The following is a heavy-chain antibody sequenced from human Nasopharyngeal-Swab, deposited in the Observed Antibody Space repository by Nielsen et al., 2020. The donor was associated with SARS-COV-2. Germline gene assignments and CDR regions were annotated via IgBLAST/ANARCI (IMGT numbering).Heavy chain of an antibody. CDR3: ARGASIYYYYYGMDV. CDR1: GYTFTGYY. J-gene: IGHJ6*02. D-gene: IGHD3-16*01. CDR2: INPNSGGT. V-gene: IGHV1-2*04. Sequence: ASVKVSCKASGYTFTGYYMHWVRQAPGQGLEWMGWINPNSGGTNYAQKFQGWVTMIRDTSISTAYMELSRLRSDDTAVYYCARGASIYYYYYGMDVWGQGTTVTVSS.